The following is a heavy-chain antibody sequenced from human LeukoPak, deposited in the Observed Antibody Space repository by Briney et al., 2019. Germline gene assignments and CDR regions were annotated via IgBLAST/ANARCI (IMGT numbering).Heavy chain of an antibody. CDR3: ARETSLSLRSFDY. CDR1: GYAFTSYG. J-gene: IGHJ4*02. Sequence: ASVKVSCKASGYAFTSYGISWVRQAPGQGLEWMGWISGYNGKTKYAQKLQGSVTMTTDTSTSTDYMELRSLRSEDTPVYYCARETSLSLRSFDYWGQGTRVTVS. D-gene: IGHD5/OR15-5a*01. V-gene: IGHV1-18*01. CDR2: ISGYNGKT.